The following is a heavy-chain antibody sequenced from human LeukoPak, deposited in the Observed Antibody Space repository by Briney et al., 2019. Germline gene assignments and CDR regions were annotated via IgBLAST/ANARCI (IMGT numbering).Heavy chain of an antibody. CDR3: AELGITMIGGV. V-gene: IGHV3-21*01. D-gene: IGHD3-10*02. CDR1: GFIVTTYT. CDR2: ISSGGAYI. J-gene: IGHJ6*04. Sequence: GGSLRLSCAASGFIVTTYTMAWVRQAPGKGLEWVSSISSGGAYIYYADSVKGRFTISRDNAKNSLYLQMNSLRAEDTAVYYCAELGITMIGGVWGKGTTVTISS.